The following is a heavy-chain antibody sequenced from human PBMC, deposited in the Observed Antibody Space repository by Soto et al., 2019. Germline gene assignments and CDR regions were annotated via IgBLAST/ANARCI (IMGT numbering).Heavy chain of an antibody. J-gene: IGHJ4*02. CDR1: GFSFSSYA. Sequence: QVQLVESGGGVVQPGTSLRLSCAASGFSFSSYAMHWVRQAPGKGLEWVAALWYAGSNLNYAQSVKGRFTISRDNSKNTVYLKMNSLNVEDTAVYYCAREINDCRSDCLYWGQGTVVTVSS. CDR2: LWYAGSNL. CDR3: AREINDCRSDCLY. D-gene: IGHD3-3*01. V-gene: IGHV3-33*01.